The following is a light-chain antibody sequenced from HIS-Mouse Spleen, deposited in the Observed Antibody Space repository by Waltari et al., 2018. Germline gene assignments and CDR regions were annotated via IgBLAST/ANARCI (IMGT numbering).Light chain of an antibody. J-gene: IGLJ2*01. CDR3: QSADSSGTYVV. V-gene: IGLV3-25*03. Sequence: SYELTQPPPVSVSPGQTARPTRPGDAFPQQYAYRYQQKPGQAPVLVIYKDSERPSGIPERFSGSSSGTTVTLTISGVQAEDEADYYCQSADSSGTYVVFGGGTKLTVL. CDR2: KDS. CDR1: AFPQQY.